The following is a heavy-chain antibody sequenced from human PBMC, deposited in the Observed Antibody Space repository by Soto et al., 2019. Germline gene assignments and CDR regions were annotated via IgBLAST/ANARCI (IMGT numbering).Heavy chain of an antibody. D-gene: IGHD6-19*01. CDR3: VEDGSSGWPYFDDMDV. Sequence: GGSLRLSCAASGFTFSSYGMHWVRQAPGKGLEWVAVILYDGSKKYYADSVKGRFTISRDNSKNTLYLQMSSLRAEDTALYYCVEDGSSGWPYFDDMDVWGQGTTVTVSS. V-gene: IGHV3-30*18. CDR1: GFTFSSYG. CDR2: ILYDGSKK. J-gene: IGHJ6*02.